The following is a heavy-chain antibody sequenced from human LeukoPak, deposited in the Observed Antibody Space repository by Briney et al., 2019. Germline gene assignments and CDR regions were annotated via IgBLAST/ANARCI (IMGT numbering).Heavy chain of an antibody. CDR2: INHSGST. D-gene: IGHD2-15*01. CDR1: GGSFSGYY. CDR3: ARVRYCSGGSCYGLTDY. J-gene: IGHJ4*02. V-gene: IGHV4-34*01. Sequence: PSETLSLTCAVYGGSFSGYYWSWIRQPPGKGLESIGEINHSGSTNYNPSLKSRVTISVDTSKNQFSLKLSSVTAADTAVYYCARVRYCSGGSCYGLTDYWGQGTLVTVSS.